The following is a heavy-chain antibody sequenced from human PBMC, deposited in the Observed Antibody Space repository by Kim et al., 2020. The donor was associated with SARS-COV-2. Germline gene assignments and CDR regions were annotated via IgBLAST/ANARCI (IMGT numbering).Heavy chain of an antibody. Sequence: YNPSLKSRVTISVDTSKNQFSLKLSSVTAADTAVYYCARGGILYYYGMDVWGQGTTVTVSS. CDR3: ARGGILYYYGMDV. J-gene: IGHJ6*02. V-gene: IGHV4-31*02.